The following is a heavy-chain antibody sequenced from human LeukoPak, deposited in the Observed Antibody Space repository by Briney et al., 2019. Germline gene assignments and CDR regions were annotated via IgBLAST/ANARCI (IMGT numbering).Heavy chain of an antibody. Sequence: ASVKVSCXASGYTFTSYYMHWVRQAPGQGLEWMGIINPIGGSTSYAQKFQGRVTMTRDTSTSTVYMELSSLRSEDTAVYYCARDNTAMVPYDAFDIWGQGTMVTVSS. V-gene: IGHV1-46*01. J-gene: IGHJ3*02. CDR1: GYTFTSYY. CDR2: INPIGGST. CDR3: ARDNTAMVPYDAFDI. D-gene: IGHD5-18*01.